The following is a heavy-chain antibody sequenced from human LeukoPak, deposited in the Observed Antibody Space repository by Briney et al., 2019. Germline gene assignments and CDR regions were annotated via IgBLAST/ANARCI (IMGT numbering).Heavy chain of an antibody. J-gene: IGHJ2*01. Sequence: GGSLRLSCAASGFTVSSNYMSWVRQAPGKGLEWVSVIYSGGSTYYADSVKGRFTISRDNSKNTLYLQMNSLRAEDTAVYYCARAPSVWDWYFDLWARGTLVTVSS. V-gene: IGHV3-66*01. CDR1: GFTVSSNY. CDR2: IYSGGST. CDR3: ARAPSVWDWYFDL. D-gene: IGHD3-16*01.